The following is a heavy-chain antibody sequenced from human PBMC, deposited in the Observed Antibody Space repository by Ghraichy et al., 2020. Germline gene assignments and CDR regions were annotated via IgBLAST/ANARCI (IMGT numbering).Heavy chain of an antibody. J-gene: IGHJ4*02. CDR3: ARAAYVNTGIVYYFDS. D-gene: IGHD2-8*02. Sequence: GGSLRLSCSASGFTFSYYSMSWVRQPPGKGLEWVSSISSDRSNRFYSDSLKGRFTISRDNAKNFLYLQLNSLTAEDTAVYYCARAAYVNTGIVYYFDSWGQGTLVTVSS. V-gene: IGHV3-21*01. CDR1: GFTFSYYS. CDR2: ISSDRSNR.